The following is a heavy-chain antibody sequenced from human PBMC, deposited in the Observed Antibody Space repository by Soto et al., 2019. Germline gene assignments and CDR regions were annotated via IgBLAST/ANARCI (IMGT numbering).Heavy chain of an antibody. Sequence: SETLSLTCTVSGGFVNSDTHSWSWIRQTPGKRLEWIGFIYSGGSTKNPSLRSRVTMSVDTSKNQFSLKLRSVIVADTAVYHCARFVRSCSATTCSTRADVWGQGITVTAP. D-gene: IGHD2-2*01. CDR2: IYSGGST. V-gene: IGHV4-61*01. J-gene: IGHJ6*02. CDR1: GGFVNSDTHS. CDR3: ARFVRSCSATTCSTRADV.